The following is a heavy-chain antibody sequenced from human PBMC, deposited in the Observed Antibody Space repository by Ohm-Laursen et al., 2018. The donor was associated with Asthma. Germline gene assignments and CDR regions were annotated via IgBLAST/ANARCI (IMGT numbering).Heavy chain of an antibody. J-gene: IGHJ4*02. V-gene: IGHV3-30*03. CDR3: ARDVMEWYLPAFDF. CDR1: GFTFSDHY. D-gene: IGHD3-3*01. Sequence: SLRLSCAAPGFTFSDHYMDWVRQAPGKGLEWVAVISYDGSNKYYADSVKGRFTISRDNSKNTLYLQMNSLRAEDTAVYYCARDVMEWYLPAFDFWGQGTLVTVSS. CDR2: ISYDGSNK.